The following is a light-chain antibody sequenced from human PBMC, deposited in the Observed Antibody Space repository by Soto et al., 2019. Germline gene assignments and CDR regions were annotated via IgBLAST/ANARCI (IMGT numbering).Light chain of an antibody. CDR2: DAS. CDR3: QQRGGSPPTWT. V-gene: IGKV3-20*01. CDR1: QRISSNS. Sequence: EIVLTQSPGTLSLSPGERATLSCRASQRISSNSLAWYQQKPGQAPRLLIYDASNRATGTPDRFSGSGSGTDFTLTISRLEPEDFAVYYCQQRGGSPPTWTFGQGTKVDIK. J-gene: IGKJ1*01.